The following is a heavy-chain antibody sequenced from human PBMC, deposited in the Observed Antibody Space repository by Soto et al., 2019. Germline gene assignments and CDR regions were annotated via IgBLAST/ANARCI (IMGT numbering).Heavy chain of an antibody. CDR3: AASIFYYGMDV. CDR1: GYTFTNYW. CDR2: IYPGDSDT. Sequence: ESLKISCKGSGYTFTNYWIGWVRQMPGKGLEWMGIIYPGDSDTKYNPSFQGQVTISADKSITTTYLQWSSLKASDTAIYYCAASIFYYGMDVWGQGTTVTVSS. J-gene: IGHJ6*02. V-gene: IGHV5-51*01.